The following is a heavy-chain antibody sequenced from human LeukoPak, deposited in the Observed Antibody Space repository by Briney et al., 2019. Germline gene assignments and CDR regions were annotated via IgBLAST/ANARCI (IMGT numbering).Heavy chain of an antibody. Sequence: SETLSLTCTASGGSISSYYWSWIRQPPGKGLEWIAYISDIGSTNYNPSLKSRVTISVDTSKNQFSLKLSSVTAADTAVYYCARLSEDSDYYDSSGYYYRERETDAFDIWGQGTMATVSS. J-gene: IGHJ3*02. CDR1: GGSISSYY. CDR2: ISDIGST. D-gene: IGHD3-22*01. CDR3: ARLSEDSDYYDSSGYYYRERETDAFDI. V-gene: IGHV4-59*08.